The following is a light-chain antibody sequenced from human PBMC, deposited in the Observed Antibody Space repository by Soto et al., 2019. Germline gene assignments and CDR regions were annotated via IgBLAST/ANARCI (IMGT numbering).Light chain of an antibody. CDR1: QSVSSN. J-gene: IGKJ3*01. CDR3: QQYNNWPAGT. Sequence: EIVMTQSPATLSVSPGERATLSCRASQSVSSNLDWYQQKPGQAPRLLIYGASTRATGIPARFSGSGSGTDFTLTISSLQSEDFAVYYCQQYNNWPAGTFGPGTKVDIK. CDR2: GAS. V-gene: IGKV3-15*01.